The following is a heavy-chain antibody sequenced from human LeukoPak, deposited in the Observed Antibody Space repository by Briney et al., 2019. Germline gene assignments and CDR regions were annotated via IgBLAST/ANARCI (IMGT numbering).Heavy chain of an antibody. CDR2: IIPIFGTA. V-gene: IGHV1-69*06. J-gene: IGHJ6*04. CDR3: ARDWSVPAANYYYYGMDV. D-gene: IGHD2-2*01. CDR1: GGTFSSYA. Sequence: SVKVSCKASGGTFSSYAISWVRQAPGQGLEWMGGIIPIFGTANYAQKFQGRVTITADKSTSTAYMELSSLRSEDTAVYYCARDWSVPAANYYYYGMDVWGKGTTVTVSS.